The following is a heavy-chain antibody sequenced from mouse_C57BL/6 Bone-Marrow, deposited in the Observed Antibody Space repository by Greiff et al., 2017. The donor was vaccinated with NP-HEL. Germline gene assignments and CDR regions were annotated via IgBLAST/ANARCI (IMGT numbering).Heavy chain of an antibody. J-gene: IGHJ3*01. V-gene: IGHV1-62-2*01. Sequence: VQLQQSGAELVKPGASVKLSCKASGYTFTEYTIHWVKQRSGQGLEWIGWFYPGSGSIKYNEKFKDKATLTADKSSSTVYMELRRLTSEDSAVYFCARHEGAYYDYLAWFAYWGQGTLVTVSA. CDR1: GYTFTEYT. CDR3: ARHEGAYYDYLAWFAY. D-gene: IGHD2-4*01. CDR2: FYPGSGSI.